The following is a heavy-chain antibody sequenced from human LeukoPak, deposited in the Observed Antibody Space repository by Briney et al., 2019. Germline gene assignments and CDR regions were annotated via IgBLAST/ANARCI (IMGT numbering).Heavy chain of an antibody. J-gene: IGHJ5*02. CDR1: GFTFSSYD. Sequence: GGSLRLSCAASGFTFSSYDMHWVRQATGKGLEWVSAIGTAGDTYYPGSVKGRFTISRENAKNSLYLQMNSLRAEDTAVYHCVREGGAHRFDPWGQGTLVTVSS. CDR3: VREGGAHRFDP. CDR2: IGTAGDT. D-gene: IGHD3-16*01. V-gene: IGHV3-13*04.